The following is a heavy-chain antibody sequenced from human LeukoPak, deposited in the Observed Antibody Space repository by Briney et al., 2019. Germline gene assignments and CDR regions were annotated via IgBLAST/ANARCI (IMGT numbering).Heavy chain of an antibody. V-gene: IGHV4-59*01. J-gene: IGHJ4*02. CDR3: ARLSIAAAGTVFDY. CDR1: GGSISSYY. CDR2: IYYSGST. Sequence: SETLSLTCTVSGGSISSYYWSWIRQPPGKGLEWIGYIYYSGSTNYSPSLKSRVTISVDTSKNQFSLKLSSVTAADTAVYYCARLSIAAAGTVFDYWGQGTLVTVSS. D-gene: IGHD6-13*01.